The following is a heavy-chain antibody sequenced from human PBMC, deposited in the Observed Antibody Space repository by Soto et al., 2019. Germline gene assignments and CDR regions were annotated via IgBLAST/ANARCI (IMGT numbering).Heavy chain of an antibody. V-gene: IGHV1-69*04. CDR1: GGTFSSYT. Sequence: SVKVSCKASGGTFSSYTISWVRQAPGQGLEWMGRIIPILGIANYAQKFQGRVTITADKSTSTAYMELSSLRSEDTAVYFCARDNCSGGSCTFDPWGQGTLVTVSS. CDR3: ARDNCSGGSCTFDP. CDR2: IIPILGIA. D-gene: IGHD2-15*01. J-gene: IGHJ5*02.